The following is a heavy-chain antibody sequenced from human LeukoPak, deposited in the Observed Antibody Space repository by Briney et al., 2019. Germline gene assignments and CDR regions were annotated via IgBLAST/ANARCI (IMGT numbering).Heavy chain of an antibody. Sequence: PGGSLTLSCTASGFSFISHGMNWVRQAPGKGLEWVSYISSGGSTISYADSVTGRFTISRDNAKNSLYLQTNSLRAEDTAVYYCARDENSVRDFASWGQGTLVTVSS. D-gene: IGHD4-11*01. V-gene: IGHV3-48*01. CDR2: ISSGGSTI. J-gene: IGHJ4*02. CDR1: GFSFISHG. CDR3: ARDENSVRDFAS.